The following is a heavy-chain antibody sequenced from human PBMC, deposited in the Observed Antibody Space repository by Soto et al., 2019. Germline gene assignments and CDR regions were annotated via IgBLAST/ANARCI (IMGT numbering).Heavy chain of an antibody. CDR2: IYTSGST. CDR1: GGSISSYY. CDR3: ARDRGTAMVSDAFDI. V-gene: IGHV4-4*07. Sequence: SETLSLTCTVSGGSISSYYWSWIRQPAGKGLEWIGRIYTSGSTNYNPSLKSRVTMSVDTSKNQFSLKLSSVTAADTAVYYCARDRGTAMVSDAFDIWGQGTMVTVSS. J-gene: IGHJ3*02. D-gene: IGHD5-18*01.